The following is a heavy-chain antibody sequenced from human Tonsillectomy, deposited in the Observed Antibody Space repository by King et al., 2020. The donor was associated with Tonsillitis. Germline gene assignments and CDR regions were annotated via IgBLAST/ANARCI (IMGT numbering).Heavy chain of an antibody. CDR3: AREMSSGGSIFDF. CDR1: GGSISSGGYY. V-gene: IGHV4-31*03. J-gene: IGHJ4*02. Sequence: VQLQESGPGLVKPSQTLSLTCTVSGGSISSGGYYWSWIRQHPGKGLEWIGYIYYSGSTYYNPSLKSRVTISVDTSKNQFSLNLNSVTAADTAVYYCAREMSSGGSIFDFWGQGTLVTVSS. CDR2: IYYSGST. D-gene: IGHD2-15*01.